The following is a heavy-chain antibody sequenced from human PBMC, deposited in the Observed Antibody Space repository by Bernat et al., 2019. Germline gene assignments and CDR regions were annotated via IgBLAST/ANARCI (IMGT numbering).Heavy chain of an antibody. J-gene: IGHJ4*02. CDR2: IYYTGST. D-gene: IGHD1-14*01. CDR3: ARVGITGERVFDY. Sequence: QVQLQESGPGLVKPSQTLSLTCTVSGGSISSGDYYWSWIRQHPGKGLEWFGYIYYTGSTYYNPSLKSRVTISLNTSKNQFSLRLSSVTAADTAVYYCARVGITGERVFDYWGQGNLVTVSS. CDR1: GGSISSGDYY. V-gene: IGHV4-31*03.